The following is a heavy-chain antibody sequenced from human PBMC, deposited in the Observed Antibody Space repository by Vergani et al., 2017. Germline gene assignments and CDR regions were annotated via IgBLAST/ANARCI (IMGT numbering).Heavy chain of an antibody. CDR3: AKARRIQCSGGSCYSRAYYGMDV. D-gene: IGHD2-15*01. CDR1: GFTFSSYA. V-gene: IGHV3-23*01. J-gene: IGHJ6*02. Sequence: EVQLLESGGGLVQPGGSLRLSCAASGFTFSSYAMSWVRQAPGKGLEWVSAISGSGGSTYYADSVKGRFTISRDNSKNTLYLQMNSLRAEDTAVYYWAKARRIQCSGGSCYSRAYYGMDVWGQGTTVTVSS. CDR2: ISGSGGST.